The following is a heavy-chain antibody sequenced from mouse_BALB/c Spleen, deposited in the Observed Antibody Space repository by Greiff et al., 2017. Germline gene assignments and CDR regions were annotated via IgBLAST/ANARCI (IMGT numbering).Heavy chain of an antibody. Sequence: EVQVVESGGGLVKPGGSLKLSCAASGFTFSSYAMSWVRQTPEKRLEWVATISSGGSYTYYPDSVKGRFTISRDNAKNTLYLQMSSLRSEDTAMYYCARAPKIYSDYWGQGTTLTVSS. V-gene: IGHV5-9-3*01. CDR1: GFTFSSYA. CDR2: ISSGGSYT. J-gene: IGHJ2*01. CDR3: ARAPKIYSDY.